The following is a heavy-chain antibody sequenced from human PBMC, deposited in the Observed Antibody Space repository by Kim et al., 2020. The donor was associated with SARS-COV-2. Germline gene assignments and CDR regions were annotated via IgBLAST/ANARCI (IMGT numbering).Heavy chain of an antibody. D-gene: IGHD3-3*01. V-gene: IGHV3-30*04. CDR2: ISNDGTEE. CDR3: AREDGDGDNKIYY. J-gene: IGHJ6*01. Sequence: GGSLRLSCSASGFTFSSYAMHWVRQAPGKGLESVAVISNDGTEEYYAKSVKGRFTISRDNSKNTLYLQMNSLRDEDTAGYYCAREDGDGDNKIYY. CDR1: GFTFSSYA.